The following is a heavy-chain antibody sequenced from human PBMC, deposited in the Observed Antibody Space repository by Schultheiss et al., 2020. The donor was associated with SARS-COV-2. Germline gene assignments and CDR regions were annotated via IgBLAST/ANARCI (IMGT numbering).Heavy chain of an antibody. CDR1: GGSISSGGYY. CDR3: ARVGYDFWSGYSTSDY. D-gene: IGHD3-3*01. V-gene: IGHV4-61*08. J-gene: IGHJ4*02. Sequence: SETLSLTCTVSGGSISSGGYYWSWIRQPPGKGLEWIGYIYYSGSTNYNPSLKSRVTISVDTSKNQFSLKLSSVTAADTAVYYCARVGYDFWSGYSTSDYWGQGTLVTVSS. CDR2: IYYSGST.